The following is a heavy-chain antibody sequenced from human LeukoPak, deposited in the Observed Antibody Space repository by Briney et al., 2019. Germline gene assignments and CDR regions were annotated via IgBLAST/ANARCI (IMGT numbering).Heavy chain of an antibody. CDR2: IIPIFGTA. V-gene: IGHV1-69*13. D-gene: IGHD3-22*01. CDR1: GGTFSSYA. J-gene: IGHJ1*01. Sequence: GASVKVSCKASGGTFSSYAISWVRQAPGQGLEWMGGIIPIFGTANYAQKFQGRVSITADESTSTAYMELSSLRSEDTAVYYCARDAQNYYDSSGYYPTTFQHWGQGTLVTVSS. CDR3: ARDAQNYYDSSGYYPTTFQH.